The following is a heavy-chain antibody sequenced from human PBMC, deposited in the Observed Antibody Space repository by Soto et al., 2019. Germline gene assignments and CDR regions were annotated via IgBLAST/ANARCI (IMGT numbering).Heavy chain of an antibody. D-gene: IGHD3-3*01. CDR2: ISGDGKAT. CDR1: GFTISSSA. J-gene: IGHJ5*02. Sequence: EVQVLESGGGLVQPGGSLRLSCAASGFTISSSAMTWVRQAPGKGLEWVSSISGDGKATYYADSVKGRFTISRDSSKTTLDLQMNGLRVEDTATYFCAKITRSWGRGTLVTVAS. V-gene: IGHV3-23*01. CDR3: AKITRS.